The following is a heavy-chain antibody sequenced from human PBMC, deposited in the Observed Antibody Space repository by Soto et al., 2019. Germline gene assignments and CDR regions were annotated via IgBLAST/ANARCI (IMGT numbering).Heavy chain of an antibody. CDR1: GGSISSSSYY. CDR3: ARDPAGSGYDFWVPDV. J-gene: IGHJ6*02. V-gene: IGHV4-39*02. CDR2: IYYSGST. D-gene: IGHD5-12*01. Sequence: SETLSLTCTVSGGSISSSSYYWGRIRQPPGKGLEWIGSIYYSGSTYYNPSLKSRVTISVDTSKNQFSLKLSSVTAEDTAVYYCARDPAGSGYDFWVPDVWGQGTTVTVSS.